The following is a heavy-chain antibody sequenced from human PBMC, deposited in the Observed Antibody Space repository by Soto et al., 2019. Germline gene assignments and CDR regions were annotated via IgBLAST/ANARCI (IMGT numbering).Heavy chain of an antibody. J-gene: IGHJ4*02. CDR3: PKDEEAELLFGVVTISRFDS. CDR1: GFTFSNYA. Sequence: EVQLLESGGGLVQPGGSLRLSCAASGFTFSNYAMGWVRQAPGKGLEWVSGISGGGGSTYYADSVKGRFTISRDQSKNTLFLQMHSLGAEDTALYYCPKDEEAELLFGVVTISRFDSWGQGTLVTVSS. V-gene: IGHV3-23*01. D-gene: IGHD3-3*01. CDR2: ISGGGGST.